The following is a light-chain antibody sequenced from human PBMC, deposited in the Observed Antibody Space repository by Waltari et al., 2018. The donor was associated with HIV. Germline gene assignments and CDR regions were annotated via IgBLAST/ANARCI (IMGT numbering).Light chain of an antibody. CDR1: SSNIGAYD. V-gene: IGLV1-40*01. CDR3: QSYDNSLRVSYV. CDR2: ANN. J-gene: IGLJ1*01. Sequence: QSVLTQPPSVSGAPGQRVTISCTGISSNIGAYDVHWSQQLPGRAPKLLIYANNNRPSGVPDRFSGSKSGTAASLAIAGLQIEDEGDYFCQSYDNSLRVSYVFSAGTRVTVL.